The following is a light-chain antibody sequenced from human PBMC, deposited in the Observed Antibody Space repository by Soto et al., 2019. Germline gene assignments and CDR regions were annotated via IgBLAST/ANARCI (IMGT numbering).Light chain of an antibody. V-gene: IGKV4-1*01. Sequence: DIVMTQSPDSLAVSLGERATINCNSSQSVLYSSNNENSLAWYQQKPGQPPRLLIYWASTRESGVPDRFSGSGSGTDFTLTISSLQADDVAVYYCQQYYSSPPTFGQGTKVEIK. CDR1: QSVLYSSNNENS. CDR2: WAS. CDR3: QQYYSSPPT. J-gene: IGKJ1*01.